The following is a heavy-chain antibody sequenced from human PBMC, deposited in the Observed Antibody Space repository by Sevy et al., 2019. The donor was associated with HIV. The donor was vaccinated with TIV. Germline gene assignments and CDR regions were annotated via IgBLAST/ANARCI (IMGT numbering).Heavy chain of an antibody. J-gene: IGHJ6*02. CDR3: ARAAANYYYAMDV. V-gene: IGHV4-59*01. CDR1: GDSISGYY. Sequence: SETLSLTCTVFGDSISGYYWSWIRQSPGKGLQWIGYIYYNGRTNYDPALKSRVTISTDTSKSQFSLKLSSVTAADTAIYYCARAAANYYYAMDVWGQGTTVTVSS. CDR2: IYYNGRT.